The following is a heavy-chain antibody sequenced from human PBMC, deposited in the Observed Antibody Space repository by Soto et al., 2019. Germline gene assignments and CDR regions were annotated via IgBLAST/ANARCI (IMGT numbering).Heavy chain of an antibody. D-gene: IGHD2-2*01. CDR3: ARPEGTKDFFDI. V-gene: IGHV3-48*01. CDR2: ISSSSSTI. CDR1: GFTFSSYS. Sequence: GGSLRLSCAASGFTFSSYSMNWVRQAPGKGLEWVSYISSSSSTIYYADSVKGRFTISRDNAKNSLYLQMNSLRAEDTAVYNWARPEGTKDFFDIWGQGTMVTVSS. J-gene: IGHJ3*02.